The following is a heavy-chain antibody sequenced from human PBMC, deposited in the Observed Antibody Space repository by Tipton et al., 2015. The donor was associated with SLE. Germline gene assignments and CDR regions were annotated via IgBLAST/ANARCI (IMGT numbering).Heavy chain of an antibody. CDR2: IYSGGST. Sequence: SLRLSCAASGFTVSSNYISWVRQAPGKGLEWVSVIYSGGSTYYADSVKGRFTISRHNSKNTLYLQMNSLRAEDTAVYYCARVGSWETFYFDYWGQGTLVTVSS. CDR3: ARVGSWETFYFDY. J-gene: IGHJ4*02. CDR1: GFTVSSNY. D-gene: IGHD2-15*01. V-gene: IGHV3-53*04.